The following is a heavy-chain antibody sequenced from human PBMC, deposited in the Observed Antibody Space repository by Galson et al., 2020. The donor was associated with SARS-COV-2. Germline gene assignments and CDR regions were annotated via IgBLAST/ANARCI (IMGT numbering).Heavy chain of an antibody. CDR3: AKGGRFGELLFFSCFDP. Sequence: GGSLRLSCAASGFTFSSYGMHWVRQAPGKGLEWVAVISYDGSNKYYADSVKGRFTISRDNSKNTLYLQMNSLRAEDTAVYYCAKGGRFGELLFFSCFDPWGQGTLVTVSS. J-gene: IGHJ5*02. V-gene: IGHV3-30*18. CDR2: ISYDGSNK. D-gene: IGHD3-10*01. CDR1: GFTFSSYG.